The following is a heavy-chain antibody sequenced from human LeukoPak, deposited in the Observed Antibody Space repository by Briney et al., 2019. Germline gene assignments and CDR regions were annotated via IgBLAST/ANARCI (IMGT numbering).Heavy chain of an antibody. V-gene: IGHV1-18*01. CDR2: ISAYNGNT. CDR1: GYTFTSNG. CDR3: ARVLWFGETRNPIFDY. D-gene: IGHD3-10*01. J-gene: IGHJ4*02. Sequence: ASVKVSCKASGYTFTSNGISWVRQAPGQGFEWMGWISAYNGNTNYAQKVQGRVTMTTDTSTNTAYMELRSLTSDDTAVYYCARVLWFGETRNPIFDYWGQGTLVTVSS.